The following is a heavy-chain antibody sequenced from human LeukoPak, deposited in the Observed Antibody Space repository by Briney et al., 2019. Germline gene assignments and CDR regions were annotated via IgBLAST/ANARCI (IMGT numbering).Heavy chain of an antibody. CDR1: GYTFTNYG. Sequence: ASVKVSCKASGYTFTNYGISWVRQAPGQGLEWVGWISVYNGNRNYAPKLQDRITMTTDTSTTTAYMELRSPRSDDTAVYYCARPYYYGSGSYGYWGQGTLVTVSS. CDR2: ISVYNGNR. D-gene: IGHD3-10*01. CDR3: ARPYYYGSGSYGY. J-gene: IGHJ4*02. V-gene: IGHV1-18*01.